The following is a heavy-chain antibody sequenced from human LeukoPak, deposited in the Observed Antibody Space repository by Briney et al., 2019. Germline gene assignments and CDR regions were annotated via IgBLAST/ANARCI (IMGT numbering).Heavy chain of an antibody. J-gene: IGHJ1*01. CDR1: GFTFSSYW. Sequence: PGGSLRLFCAASGFTFSSYWMNWVRQAPGKGLVWVSRIASDGSSTTYADSVKGRFSISRDNAKNSMNLQMNSLRVEDTAVYYCTSWGDTTAEYFQRWGQGTLVTVSS. V-gene: IGHV3-74*01. D-gene: IGHD2-21*02. CDR2: IASDGSST. CDR3: TSWGDTTAEYFQR.